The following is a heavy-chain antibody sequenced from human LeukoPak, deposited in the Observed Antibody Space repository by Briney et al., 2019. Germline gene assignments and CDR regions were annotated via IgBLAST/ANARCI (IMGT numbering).Heavy chain of an antibody. V-gene: IGHV4-61*02. CDR2: IYTTGGT. D-gene: IGHD6-19*01. Sequence: SETLSLTCTVSGGSISVGSYYWSWIRQPAGKGLEWIGRIYTTGGTNYNPSLKSRVTISVDSSKNQFSLKLSSVTAADTAVYYCARSGSGWYLNWGQGTLVTVSS. J-gene: IGHJ4*02. CDR1: GGSISVGSYY. CDR3: ARSGSGWYLN.